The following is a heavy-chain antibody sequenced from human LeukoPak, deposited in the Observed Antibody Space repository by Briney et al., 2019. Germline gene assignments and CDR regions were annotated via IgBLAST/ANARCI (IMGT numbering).Heavy chain of an antibody. CDR3: ARGDCSGGSCYSYGY. CDR2: ISAYNGNT. J-gene: IGHJ4*02. CDR1: GYTFTSYG. Sequence: GASVKVSCKASGYTFTSYGISWVRQAPGQGLEWMGWISAYNGNTNYAQKLQGRVTMTTDTSTSTAYMELRSLRSDDTAVYYCARGDCSGGSCYSYGYWGQGTLVTVSS. V-gene: IGHV1-18*01. D-gene: IGHD2-15*01.